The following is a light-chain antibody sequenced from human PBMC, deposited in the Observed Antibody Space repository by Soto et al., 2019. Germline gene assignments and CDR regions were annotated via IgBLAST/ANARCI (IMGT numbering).Light chain of an antibody. CDR1: QRITTY. CDR3: QQTYSTPYT. V-gene: IGKV1-39*01. Sequence: IHMTQSPSSLSASVGDRVTITCRASQRITTYLNWYQQKPGEAPKLLISTSGTLQRGVPSRFSGSGSGTDFTLTITRLQRADFATYFCQQTYSTPYTFGQGTQLEL. J-gene: IGKJ2*01. CDR2: TSG.